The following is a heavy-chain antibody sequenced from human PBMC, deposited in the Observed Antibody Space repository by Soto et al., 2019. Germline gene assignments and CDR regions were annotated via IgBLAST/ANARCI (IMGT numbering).Heavy chain of an antibody. CDR1: GYTFTSYG. D-gene: IGHD6-13*01. CDR2: ISAYNGNT. J-gene: IGHJ6*02. Sequence: QVQLVQSGAEVKKPGASVKVSCKASGYTFTSYGISWVRQAPGQGLEWMGWISAYNGNTNYAQKLQGRVTITADESTSTAYMELSSLRSEDTAVYYCARSQTPVIAAAGRYYYYYYGMDVWGQGTTVTVSS. CDR3: ARSQTPVIAAAGRYYYYYYGMDV. V-gene: IGHV1-18*04.